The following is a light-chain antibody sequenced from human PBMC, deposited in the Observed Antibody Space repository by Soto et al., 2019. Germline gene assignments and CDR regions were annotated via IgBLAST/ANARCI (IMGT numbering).Light chain of an antibody. CDR1: SSDVGGSND. CDR2: EGS. J-gene: IGLJ1*01. V-gene: IGLV2-14*01. CDR3: SSYTTSSAVYV. Sequence: QSALTQPASVSGAPGQSISISGTGTSSDVGGSNDVSWYQQHPDKAPKLMIYEGSERPSGVSNRFSGSKSGNTASLTISGLQAEDEADYYCSSYTTSSAVYVFGTGTKVTVL.